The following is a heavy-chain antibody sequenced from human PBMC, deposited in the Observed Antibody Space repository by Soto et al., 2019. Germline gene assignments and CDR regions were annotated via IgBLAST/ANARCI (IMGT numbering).Heavy chain of an antibody. J-gene: IGHJ6*02. V-gene: IGHV3-30*03. D-gene: IGHD2-15*01. CDR3: AREWWYQYYYGMDV. CDR1: GFTFSSYG. Sequence: ESGGGVVQPGRSLRLSCAASGFTFSSYGMHWVRQAPGKGLEWVAVISYDGSNKYYADSVKGRFTISRDNSKNTLYLQMNSLRAEDTAVYYCAREWWYQYYYGMDVWGQGTTVTVSS. CDR2: ISYDGSNK.